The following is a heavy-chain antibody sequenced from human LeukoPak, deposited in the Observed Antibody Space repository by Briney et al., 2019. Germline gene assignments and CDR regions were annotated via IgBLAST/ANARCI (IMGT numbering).Heavy chain of an antibody. CDR3: AKVERWLHWAYLDY. V-gene: IGHV3-23*01. D-gene: IGHD5-24*01. CDR1: GFTFSSYA. J-gene: IGHJ4*02. CDR2: ISGSGGST. Sequence: GGSLRLSCAASGFTFSSYAMSWVRQAPGKGLEWVSAISGSGGSTYYADSVKGRFTISRDNSKNTLYLQMNSLRAEDTAVYYCAKVERWLHWAYLDYWGQGTLVTVSS.